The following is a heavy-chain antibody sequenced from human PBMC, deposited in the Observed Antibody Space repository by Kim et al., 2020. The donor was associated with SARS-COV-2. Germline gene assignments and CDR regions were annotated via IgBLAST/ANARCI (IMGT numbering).Heavy chain of an antibody. Sequence: NTTYSQKFHGRLTIPSDTSASTAYMELSSLRSEDTAVYDCARVTNIIFDYWGQGTLVTVSS. D-gene: IGHD1-1*01. J-gene: IGHJ4*02. V-gene: IGHV1-3*01. CDR2: NT. CDR3: ARVTNIIFDY.